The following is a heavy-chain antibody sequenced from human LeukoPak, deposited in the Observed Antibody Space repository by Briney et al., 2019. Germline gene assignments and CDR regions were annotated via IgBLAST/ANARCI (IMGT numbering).Heavy chain of an antibody. CDR1: GGSISSYS. J-gene: IGHJ4*02. Sequence: PSGTLSLTCTVSGGSISSYSWSWIRQPPGKGLEWIGNIYYSGSTNYIPPLKSRVTISVDTSKNQFSLKLSSVTAADTAVYYCARHEMGSIVVAGVFDYWGQGTLVTVSS. CDR2: IYYSGST. CDR3: ARHEMGSIVVAGVFDY. D-gene: IGHD6-13*01. V-gene: IGHV4-59*08.